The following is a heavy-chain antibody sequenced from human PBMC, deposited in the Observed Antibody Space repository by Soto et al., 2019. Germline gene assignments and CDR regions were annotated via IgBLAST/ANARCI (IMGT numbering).Heavy chain of an antibody. CDR2: IYYSGST. CDR1: GGSINSYY. Sequence: SETLSLTCTVSGGSINSYYWSWIRQPPGKGLEWIGYIYYSGSTNYNPSLKSRVTISVDTSKNQFSLKLSSVTAADTAVYYCAPATAIGGYFDYWGQGTLVTVSS. D-gene: IGHD2-2*02. V-gene: IGHV4-59*08. CDR3: APATAIGGYFDY. J-gene: IGHJ4*02.